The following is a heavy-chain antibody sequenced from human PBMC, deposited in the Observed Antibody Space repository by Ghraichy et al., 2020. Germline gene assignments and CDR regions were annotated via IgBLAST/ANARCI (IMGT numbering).Heavy chain of an antibody. D-gene: IGHD2-8*01. CDR3: ARELLYDGVYYYYGLDA. CDR1: GFTFSDFG. CDR2: IWSDGSNK. J-gene: IGHJ6*02. V-gene: IGHV3-33*08. Sequence: GGSLRLSCAASGFTFSDFGMHWVRQAPGKGLEWVAIIWSDGSNKYYGDSVKGRFTISRDNSKNTLYLQMNSLRAEDTAVYYCARELLYDGVYYYYGLDAWGPGTTVTVSS.